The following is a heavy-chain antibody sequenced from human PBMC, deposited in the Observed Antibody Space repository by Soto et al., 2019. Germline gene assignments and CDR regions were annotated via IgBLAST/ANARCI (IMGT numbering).Heavy chain of an antibody. J-gene: IGHJ6*04. CDR2: IYYSGST. D-gene: IGHD6-13*01. V-gene: IGHV4-31*03. CDR1: GGSISSGGYY. Sequence: PSETLSLTCTVSGGSISSGGYYWSWIRQHPGKGLEWIGYIYYSGSTYYNPSLKSRVTISVDTSKNQFSLKLSSVTAADTAVYYCARSSESSSWYYYYGMDCWGKGSTVTVSS. CDR3: ARSSESSSWYYYYGMDC.